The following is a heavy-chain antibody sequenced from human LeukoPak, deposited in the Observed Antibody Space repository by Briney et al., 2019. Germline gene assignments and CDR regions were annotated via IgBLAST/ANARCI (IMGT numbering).Heavy chain of an antibody. CDR1: GYSFTSYW. J-gene: IGHJ4*02. V-gene: IGHV5-51*01. D-gene: IGHD4-23*01. CDR2: IYPGDSDT. Sequence: GESLKISCKGSGYSFTSYWIGWVRQMPGKGLEWMGIIYPGDSDTRYSPSFQGQVTISADKSISTAYLQWSSLKASDTAMYYCARLPPYGGGGARCDYWGQGTLVTVSS. CDR3: ARLPPYGGGGARCDY.